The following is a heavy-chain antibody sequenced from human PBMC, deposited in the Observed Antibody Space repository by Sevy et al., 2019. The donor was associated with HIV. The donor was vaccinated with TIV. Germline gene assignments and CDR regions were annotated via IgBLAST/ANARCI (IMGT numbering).Heavy chain of an antibody. J-gene: IGHJ3*02. CDR3: AGARFDSSGSFDAFDI. D-gene: IGHD3-22*01. CDR1: GFTFANYA. Sequence: GRSLRPSCKPSGFTFANYAMNWVRQAPGKGLEWVSTIYGTGGVTYYADSVKGRFTISRDNSKNTLYLQMNSLRTEDTAIYYSAGARFDSSGSFDAFDIWGQGTMVTVSS. CDR2: IYGTGGVT. V-gene: IGHV3-23*01.